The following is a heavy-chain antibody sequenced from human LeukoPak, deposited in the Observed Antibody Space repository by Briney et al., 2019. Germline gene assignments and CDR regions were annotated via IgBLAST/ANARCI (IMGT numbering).Heavy chain of an antibody. CDR2: MFDSGPT. CDR3: ARRDSEGARPWYY. J-gene: IGHJ4*02. V-gene: IGHV4-39*02. CDR1: GDSIGTITNY. Sequence: SETLSLTCTVSGDSIGTITNYWGWVRQPPGKGLEWIGSMFDSGPTHYNPSLRSRVTISVDTSKKNFSLKLTSVTAADTAVYYCARRDSEGARPWYYWGQGTLVTVSS. D-gene: IGHD1-26*01.